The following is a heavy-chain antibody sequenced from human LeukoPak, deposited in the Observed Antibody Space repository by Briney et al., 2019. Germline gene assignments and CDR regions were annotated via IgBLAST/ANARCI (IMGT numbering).Heavy chain of an antibody. J-gene: IGHJ4*02. CDR2: IIPIFGTA. D-gene: IGHD3-22*01. CDR1: GGTFSSYA. Sequence: SVKVSCKASGGTFSSYAISWVRQAPGQGLEWMGGIIPIFGTANYAQKFQGRVTITADESTSTAYMELSSLRSEDTAVYYCAGKRWDYYDSSGYSAFDYWGQGTLVTVSS. V-gene: IGHV1-69*13. CDR3: AGKRWDYYDSSGYSAFDY.